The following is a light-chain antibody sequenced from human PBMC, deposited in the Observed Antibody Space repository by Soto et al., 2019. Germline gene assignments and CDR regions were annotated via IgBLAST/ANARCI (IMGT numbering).Light chain of an antibody. J-gene: IGKJ4*01. CDR1: QGIRGY. CDR2: AAS. Sequence: DIQLTQSPSFLSASVGDRVSITCRASQGIRGYLAWYQQXXXXPPKLLIYAASTLQSGVPSRFSGSASGTEFTLTISSLQPEDFATYYCQQLNDYPLTFGGGTKVEIK. CDR3: QQLNDYPLT. V-gene: IGKV1-9*01.